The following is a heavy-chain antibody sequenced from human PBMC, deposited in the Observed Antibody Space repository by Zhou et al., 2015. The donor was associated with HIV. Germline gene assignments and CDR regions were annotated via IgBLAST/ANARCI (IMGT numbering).Heavy chain of an antibody. D-gene: IGHD3-22*01. J-gene: IGHJ3*02. CDR3: ARDQYYDRWDAFDI. CDR2: ISSRSSYI. Sequence: EVQLVESGGRLSSAWGGSLRLSCAASGFTFSSYSMNWVRQAPGKGLEWVSSISSRSSYIYYADSVKGRFTISRDNAKNTLYLEMNSLKGEDTAVYYCARDQYYDRWDAFDIWGKGQVVTVSS. V-gene: IGHV3-21*01. CDR1: GFTFSSYS.